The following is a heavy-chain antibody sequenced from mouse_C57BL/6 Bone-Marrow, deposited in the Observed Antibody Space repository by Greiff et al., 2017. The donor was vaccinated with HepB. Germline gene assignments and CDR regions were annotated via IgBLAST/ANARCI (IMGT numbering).Heavy chain of an antibody. D-gene: IGHD2-3*01. CDR1: GYTFTDYY. J-gene: IGHJ2*01. Sequence: QLKQSGAELVRPGASVKLSCKASGYTFTDYYINWVKQRPGQGLEWIARIYPGSGNTYYNEKFKGKATLTAEKSSSTAYMQLSSLTSEDSAVYFCARGRIDGYSYYFDYWGQGTTLTVSS. CDR2: IYPGSGNT. CDR3: ARGRIDGYSYYFDY. V-gene: IGHV1-76*01.